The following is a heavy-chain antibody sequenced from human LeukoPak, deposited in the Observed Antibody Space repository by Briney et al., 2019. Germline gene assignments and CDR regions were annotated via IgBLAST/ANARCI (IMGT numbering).Heavy chain of an antibody. V-gene: IGHV4-59*01. Sequence: SETLSLTCTVSGGSITSYYWSWIRQPPGKELEWIGSIYYSGSTNYNPSLKSRVTISVDTSKNQFSLKLSSVTAADTALYYCARENGYRYDYWGQGTLVTVSS. CDR3: ARENGYRYDY. D-gene: IGHD5-18*01. CDR1: GGSITSYY. CDR2: IYYSGST. J-gene: IGHJ4*02.